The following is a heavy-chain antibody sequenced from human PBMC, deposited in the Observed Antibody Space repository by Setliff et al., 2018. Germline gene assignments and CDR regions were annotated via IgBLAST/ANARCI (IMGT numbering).Heavy chain of an antibody. Sequence: ASVKVSCKASGYTFTNYALHWLRQAPGQRLEWMAYINGGNGNTHYSQKFRGRVTVTRDTSASTVFMELSILRSEDTAVYYCARETYDILTGYTYWYFDLWGRGTLVT. D-gene: IGHD3-9*01. CDR2: INGGNGNT. V-gene: IGHV1-3*01. J-gene: IGHJ2*01. CDR1: GYTFTNYA. CDR3: ARETYDILTGYTYWYFDL.